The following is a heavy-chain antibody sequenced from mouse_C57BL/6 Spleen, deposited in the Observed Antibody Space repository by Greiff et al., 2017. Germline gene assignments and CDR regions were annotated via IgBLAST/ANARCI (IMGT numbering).Heavy chain of an antibody. Sequence: EVKLMESGAELVRPGASVKLSCTASGFNIKDDYMHWVKQRPEQGLEWIGWIDPENGDTEYASKFQGKATITADTSSNTAYLQLSSLTSEDTAVYYCTTHYYYYFDYWGQGTTLTVSS. CDR1: GFNIKDDY. D-gene: IGHD1-2*01. V-gene: IGHV14-4*01. CDR3: TTHYYYYFDY. CDR2: IDPENGDT. J-gene: IGHJ2*01.